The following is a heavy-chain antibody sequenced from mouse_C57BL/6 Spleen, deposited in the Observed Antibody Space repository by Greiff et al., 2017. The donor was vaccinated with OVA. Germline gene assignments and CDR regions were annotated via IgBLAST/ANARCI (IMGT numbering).Heavy chain of an antibody. CDR2: IWSDGST. J-gene: IGHJ3*01. V-gene: IGHV2-6*03. Sequence: QVQLQQSGPGLVAPSQSLSITCTVSGFSLTSYGVHWVRQPPGKGLEWLVVIWSDGSTTYNSALKSRLSISKDNSKSQVFLKMNSLQTDDTAMYYCASLDSSGYGGWFAYWGQGTLVTVSA. CDR1: GFSLTSYG. D-gene: IGHD3-2*02. CDR3: ASLDSSGYGGWFAY.